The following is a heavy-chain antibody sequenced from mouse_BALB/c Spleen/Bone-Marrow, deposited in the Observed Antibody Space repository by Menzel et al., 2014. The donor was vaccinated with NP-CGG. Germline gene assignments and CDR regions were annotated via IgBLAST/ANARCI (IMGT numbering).Heavy chain of an antibody. CDR3: ARGVYGYVKYAMDY. CDR1: GFTFSSFG. V-gene: IGHV5-17*02. Sequence: EVNLVDSGGGLVQPGGSRKLSCAASGFTFSSFGMHWVRQAPEKGLEWVAYISGGSSTIYYADTVKGRFTISRDNPKNTLFLQMTSLRSEDTAMYYCARGVYGYVKYAMDYWGQGTSVTVSS. J-gene: IGHJ4*01. D-gene: IGHD1-2*01. CDR2: ISGGSSTI.